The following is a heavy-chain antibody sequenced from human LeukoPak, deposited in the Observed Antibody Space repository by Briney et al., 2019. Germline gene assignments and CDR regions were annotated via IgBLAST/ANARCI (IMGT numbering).Heavy chain of an antibody. CDR2: LNYSGSI. V-gene: IGHV4-39*01. D-gene: IGHD3-22*01. Sequence: SKTLSLTCTISGGLISSSSYYWGWIRQPPGKGLEWIVDLNYSGSIYYSPSLKSRVYISVDTSKNQLSLMLSSVTAADTAIYYCARRRYYDSTGYFDWGKGTQVTVS. CDR1: GGLISSSSYY. CDR3: ARRRYYDSTGYFD. J-gene: IGHJ1*01.